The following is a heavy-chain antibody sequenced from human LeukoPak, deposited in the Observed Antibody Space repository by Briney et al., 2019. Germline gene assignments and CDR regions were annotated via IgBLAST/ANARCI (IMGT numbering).Heavy chain of an antibody. D-gene: IGHD3-22*01. CDR3: ASRYYYDSSGSSLFDY. Sequence: GGSLRLSCAASGFTLSSYAMHWVRQTPGKGLEWEAVISYDGSNKYYADSVKGRFTIRRDNSKNTMYLQMNSLRAEDTAVYYCASRYYYDSSGSSLFDYWGQGTLVTVSS. CDR1: GFTLSSYA. J-gene: IGHJ4*02. V-gene: IGHV3-30*04. CDR2: ISYDGSNK.